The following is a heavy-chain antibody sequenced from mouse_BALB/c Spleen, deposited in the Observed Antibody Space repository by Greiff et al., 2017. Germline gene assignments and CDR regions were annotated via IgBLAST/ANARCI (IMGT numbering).Heavy chain of an antibody. J-gene: IGHJ3*01. D-gene: IGHD1-1*01. CDR3: ARITTVVSSSAY. V-gene: IGHV5-9-4*01. CDR2: ISSGGSYT. Sequence: EVQLVESGGGLVKPGGSLKLSCAASGFTFSSYAMSWVRQSPEKRLEWVAEISSGGSYTYYPDTVTGRFTISRDNAKNTLYLEMSSLRSEDTAMYYCARITTVVSSSAYGGQGTLVTVSA. CDR1: GFTFSSYA.